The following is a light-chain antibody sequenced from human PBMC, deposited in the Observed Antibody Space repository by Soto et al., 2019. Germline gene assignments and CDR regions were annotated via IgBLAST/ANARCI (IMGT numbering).Light chain of an antibody. V-gene: IGKV3-20*01. J-gene: IGKJ1*01. CDR3: HQYGASPRT. Sequence: EIVLTQSPDTLSLSPGERATLSCRASQSVTSSYLAWYQQKPGQAPRLLIFGASNRPTGIPDRFSGSGSGTHFTLTINGLEPEDFAVYSCHQYGASPRTFGQGTKVEIK. CDR2: GAS. CDR1: QSVTSSY.